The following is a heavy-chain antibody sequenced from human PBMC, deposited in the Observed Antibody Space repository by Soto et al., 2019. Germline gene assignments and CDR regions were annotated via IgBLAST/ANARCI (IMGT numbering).Heavy chain of an antibody. CDR2: TIPALGKT. V-gene: IGHV1-69*10. CDR1: GDNFKKNV. CDR3: ARGPFRPSAMDV. D-gene: IGHD3-10*01. Sequence: ASVKVSCKISGDNFKKNVFTWVRQAPGQGLEWMGGTIPALGKTHYIEKFQVRVTITVDDATRTVYMEVRDLTSEDTAIYYCARGPFRPSAMDVWGQGTTVTVSS. J-gene: IGHJ6*02.